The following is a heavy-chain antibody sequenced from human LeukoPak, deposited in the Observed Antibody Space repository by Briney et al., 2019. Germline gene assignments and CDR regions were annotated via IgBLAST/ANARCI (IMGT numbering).Heavy chain of an antibody. CDR3: ARDAGGNSADYYFDY. D-gene: IGHD4-23*01. Sequence: QTGGSLRLSCAASGFTFSRYAMHWVRQAPGKGLEWVAVISYDGRDKYHADFVKGRSTISRDNSKNTLYLQMNSLRAEDTAVYYCARDAGGNSADYYFDYWGQGTLVTVSS. J-gene: IGHJ4*02. CDR1: GFTFSRYA. CDR2: ISYDGRDK. V-gene: IGHV3-30*04.